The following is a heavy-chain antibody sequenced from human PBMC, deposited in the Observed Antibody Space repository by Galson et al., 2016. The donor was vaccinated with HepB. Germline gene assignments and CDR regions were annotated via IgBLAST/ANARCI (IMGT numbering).Heavy chain of an antibody. D-gene: IGHD1/OR15-1a*01. CDR1: GFTFSNYA. J-gene: IGHJ4*02. CDR2: ISASGDNT. Sequence: SLRLSCAAAGFTFSNYAMTWVRQAPGKGPEWVSGISASGDNTYYADSVKGRFTISRDNSKNTLRLQMNSLRAEDTALYYCAKTFNNIWQFDFWGQGTLVTVSS. CDR3: AKTFNNIWQFDF. V-gene: IGHV3-23*01.